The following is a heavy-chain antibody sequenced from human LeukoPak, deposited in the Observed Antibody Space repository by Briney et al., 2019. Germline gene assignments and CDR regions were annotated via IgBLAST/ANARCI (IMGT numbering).Heavy chain of an antibody. CDR2: IYPYSGDT. V-gene: IGHV1-2*02. CDR3: ARDRNSGSSLDI. Sequence: ASVKVSCKASGYTFIDYYIHWVRQAPGQGLEWRGWIYPYSGDTNYAQNFQGRVTMTRDTSISTAYMELSSLKSDDTAVYYCARDRNSGSSLDIWGQGTMLTVSS. CDR1: GYTFIDYY. D-gene: IGHD6-6*01. J-gene: IGHJ3*02.